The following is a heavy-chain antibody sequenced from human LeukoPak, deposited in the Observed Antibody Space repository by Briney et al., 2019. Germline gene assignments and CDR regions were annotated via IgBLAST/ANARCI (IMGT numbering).Heavy chain of an antibody. CDR1: GGSISSRGYY. J-gene: IGHJ4*02. CDR2: ISYSGST. Sequence: SQTLSLTCTVSGGSISSRGYYWSWIRQHPGKGLEWIGYISYSGSTYYNPSLKSRVTISVDTSKNQFSLKLSSVTAADTAVYYCAGNEILTGYYTFDYWGQGTLVTVSS. CDR3: AGNEILTGYYTFDY. D-gene: IGHD3-9*01. V-gene: IGHV4-31*03.